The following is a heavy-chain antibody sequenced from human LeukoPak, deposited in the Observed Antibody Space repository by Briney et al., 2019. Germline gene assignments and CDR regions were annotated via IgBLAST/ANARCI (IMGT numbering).Heavy chain of an antibody. CDR1: GGTFSSYA. J-gene: IGHJ3*02. Sequence: GASVKVSCKASGGTFSSYAISWVRQAPGQGLEWMGGIIPIFGTANHAQKFQGRVTITTDESTSTAYMELSSLRSEDTAVYYCARDGAYCSSTSCPLDAFDIWGQGTMVTVSS. CDR2: IIPIFGTA. D-gene: IGHD2-2*01. V-gene: IGHV1-69*05. CDR3: ARDGAYCSSTSCPLDAFDI.